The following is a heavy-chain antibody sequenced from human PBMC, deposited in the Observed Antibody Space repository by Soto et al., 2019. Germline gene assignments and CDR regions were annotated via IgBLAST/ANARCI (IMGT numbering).Heavy chain of an antibody. D-gene: IGHD4-17*01. V-gene: IGHV4-31*03. J-gene: IGHJ2*01. Sequence: QVQLQESGPGLVKPSQTLSLTCTVSGGSISSGGYYWSWIRQHPGKSLEWIGYIYYSGSTYYNPSLKSRVTMSVDTSKNRFSLKLSSVTAAYTAVYYCANLRWYNWYFDLWGRGTLVTVSS. CDR1: GGSISSGGYY. CDR2: IYYSGST. CDR3: ANLRWYNWYFDL.